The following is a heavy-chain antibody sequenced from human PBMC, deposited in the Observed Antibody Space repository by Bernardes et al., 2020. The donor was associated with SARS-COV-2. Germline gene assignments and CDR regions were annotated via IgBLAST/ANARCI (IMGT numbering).Heavy chain of an antibody. D-gene: IGHD2-15*01. CDR2: INHSGNT. V-gene: IGHV4-34*01. CDR1: GGSFSGYY. J-gene: IGHJ4*02. CDR3: ARDGCSSSSCHNFDY. Sequence: LSLTCTVYGGSFSGYYWSWIRQLPGKGLEWIGEINHSGNTNYSPSLKSRVTISVDASKNQFSLNLRSGTAADTAVYYCARDGCSSSSCHNFDYWGQGTL.